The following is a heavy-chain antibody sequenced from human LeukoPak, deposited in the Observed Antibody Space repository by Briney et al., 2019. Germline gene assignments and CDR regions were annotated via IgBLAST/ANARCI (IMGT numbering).Heavy chain of an antibody. CDR2: INHSGST. J-gene: IGHJ4*02. CDR3: ARTGYYDSSGLPKY. CDR1: GGSFSGYY. V-gene: IGHV4-34*01. Sequence: PSETLSLTCAVYGGSFSGYYWSWIRQPLGKGLEWIGEINHSGSTNYNPSLKSRVTISVDTSKNQFSLKLSSVTAADTAVYYCARTGYYDSSGLPKYWGQGTLVTVSS. D-gene: IGHD3-22*01.